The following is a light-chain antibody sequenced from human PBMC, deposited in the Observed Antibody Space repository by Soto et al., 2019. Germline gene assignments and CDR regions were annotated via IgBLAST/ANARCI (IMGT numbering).Light chain of an antibody. Sequence: DIQMTQSPLSLSASVGESVTITCRASQNITNFLNWYQQKPGKPPRLLIFGTSNLQSGVPSRFRGSRSQTEFSLPISGLQPDDFATYICHRSYRSPLNFGPGTRVA. CDR3: HRSYRSPLN. CDR1: QNITNF. J-gene: IGKJ3*01. CDR2: GTS. V-gene: IGKV1-39*01.